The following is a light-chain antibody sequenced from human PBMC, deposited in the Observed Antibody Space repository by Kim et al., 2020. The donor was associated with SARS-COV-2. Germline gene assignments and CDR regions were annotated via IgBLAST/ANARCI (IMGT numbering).Light chain of an antibody. Sequence: PGQRDRLSCTTRHIPSSTHISWYQQKTGQAPRLLIHSADTRATAVPDRYSGSGCESDLTLTITKMGLEDLAVYYYQKQGPSSRHTFGQGTKVDIK. V-gene: IGKV3-20*01. J-gene: IGKJ2*01. CDR3: QKQGPSSRHT. CDR1: HIPSSTH. CDR2: SAD.